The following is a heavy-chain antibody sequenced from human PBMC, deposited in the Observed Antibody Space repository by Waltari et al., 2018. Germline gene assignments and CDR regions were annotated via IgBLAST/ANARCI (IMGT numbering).Heavy chain of an antibody. V-gene: IGHV4-61*09. CDR1: GGSISSGSYY. CDR2: IYTSGST. CDR3: ARAAYGDYVDY. J-gene: IGHJ4*02. D-gene: IGHD4-17*01. Sequence: QVQLQESGPGLVKPSQTLSLTCTVSGGSISSGSYYWSWIRQPAGKGLEWIGYIYTSGSTHYNPSLKSRVTISVDTSKNQFSLKLSSVTAADTVVYYCARAAYGDYVDYWGQGTLVTVSS.